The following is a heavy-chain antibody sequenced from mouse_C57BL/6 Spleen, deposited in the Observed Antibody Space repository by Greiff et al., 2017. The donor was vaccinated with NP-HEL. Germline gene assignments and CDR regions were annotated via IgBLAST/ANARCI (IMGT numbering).Heavy chain of an antibody. CDR3: ARSDDYDVYWYFDV. V-gene: IGHV1-42*01. D-gene: IGHD2-4*01. CDR1: GYSFTGYY. CDR2: INPSTGGT. Sequence: EVQLQQSGPELVKPGASVKISCKASGYSFTGYYMNWVKQSPEKSLEWIGEINPSTGGTTYNQKFKAKATLTVDKSSSTAYMPLKSLTSEDSAVYYCARSDDYDVYWYFDVWGTGTTVTVSS. J-gene: IGHJ1*03.